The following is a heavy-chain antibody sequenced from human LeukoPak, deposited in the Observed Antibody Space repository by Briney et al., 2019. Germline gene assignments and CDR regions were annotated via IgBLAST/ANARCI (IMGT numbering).Heavy chain of an antibody. CDR2: IYYSGST. CDR3: ARRQSTYCSSTSCYRRDVDY. CDR1: GGSISSSSYC. Sequence: PSETLSLTCTVSGGSISSSSYCWGWIRQPPGQGLEWIGSIYYSGSTYYNPSLKSRVTISVDTSKNQFSLKLSSVTAADTAVYYCARRQSTYCSSTSCYRRDVDYWGQGTLVTVSS. V-gene: IGHV4-39*01. J-gene: IGHJ4*02. D-gene: IGHD2-2*01.